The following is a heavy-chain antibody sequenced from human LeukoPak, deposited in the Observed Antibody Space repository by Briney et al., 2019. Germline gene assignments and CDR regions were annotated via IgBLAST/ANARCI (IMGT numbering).Heavy chain of an antibody. Sequence: GVSLRLSCATSGFTFTDYYMTWIRQAPGKGLEWVSYISSSSSTIYYADSVKGRFTISRDNAKNSLYLQMNSLRAEDTAVYYCARYLVGALDYWGQGTLVTVSS. J-gene: IGHJ4*02. CDR1: GFTFTDYY. CDR2: ISSSSSTI. CDR3: ARYLVGALDY. V-gene: IGHV3-11*04. D-gene: IGHD1-26*01.